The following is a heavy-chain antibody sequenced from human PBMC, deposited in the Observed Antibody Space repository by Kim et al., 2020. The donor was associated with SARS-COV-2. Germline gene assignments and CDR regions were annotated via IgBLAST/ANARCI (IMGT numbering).Heavy chain of an antibody. V-gene: IGHV4-34*01. J-gene: IGHJ4*02. D-gene: IGHD5-18*01. CDR3: ARGHRYTAGDC. Sequence: TNYNPSLKSRVTISVDTSKNQFSLKLSSVTAADTAVYYCARGHRYTAGDCWGQGTLVTVSS. CDR2: T.